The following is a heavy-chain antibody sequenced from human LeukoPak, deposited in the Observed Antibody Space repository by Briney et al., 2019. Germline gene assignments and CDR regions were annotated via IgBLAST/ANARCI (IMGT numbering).Heavy chain of an antibody. D-gene: IGHD5-12*01. V-gene: IGHV1-24*01. CDR2: FEPEVGET. CDR1: GYTLSELS. J-gene: IGHJ4*02. CDR3: ATSGPAGVATVQAY. Sequence: ASVKVSCKVSGYTLSELSIHWVRQPPGKGLEWMGGFEPEVGETIYAHKFQGRVTMIEDTSTDTGYMELTSLRSDDTAVYYCATSGPAGVATVQAYWGQGSPVTVSS.